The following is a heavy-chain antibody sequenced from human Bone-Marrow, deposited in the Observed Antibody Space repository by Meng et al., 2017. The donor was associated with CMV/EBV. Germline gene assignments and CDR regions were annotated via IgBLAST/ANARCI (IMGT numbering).Heavy chain of an antibody. CDR3: AREEYDILTGYSGMPLIDY. D-gene: IGHD3-9*01. J-gene: IGHJ4*02. Sequence: GESLRLSCAASGFTFSSYAMHWVRQAPGKGLEWVAVISYDGSNKYYADSVKGRFTISRDNSKNTLYLQMNSLRAEDTAVYYCAREEYDILTGYSGMPLIDYWGQGTLVTVSS. CDR2: ISYDGSNK. CDR1: GFTFSSYA. V-gene: IGHV3-30-3*01.